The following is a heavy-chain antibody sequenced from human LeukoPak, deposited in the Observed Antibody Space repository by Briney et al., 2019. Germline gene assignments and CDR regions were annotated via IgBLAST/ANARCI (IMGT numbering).Heavy chain of an antibody. CDR2: IDWDGDE. Sequence: SGPALVKPTQTLTLTCSFSGFSLTNYGMCVSWIRQSPGKPLEWLARIDWDGDEWFTTSLKTRLSISKDTSKNQVVLTMTNMDPADTATYYCARDQMTDMILGIFDYWGQGTLVTVSS. CDR1: GFSLTNYGMC. CDR3: ARDQMTDMILGIFDY. D-gene: IGHD7-27*01. V-gene: IGHV2-70*11. J-gene: IGHJ4*02.